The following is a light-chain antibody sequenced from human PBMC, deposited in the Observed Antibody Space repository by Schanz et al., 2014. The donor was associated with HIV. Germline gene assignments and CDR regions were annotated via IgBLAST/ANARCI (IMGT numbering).Light chain of an antibody. CDR1: SGDIGYY. CDR3: SSYSSTSTLGV. CDR2: EVT. Sequence: QSVLTQPPSASGSPGQSVTLSCTETSGDIGYYVSWYQQHPGKAPKLMIYEVTKRPLGVPNRFSGSKSGNTAFLTISGLQDDDEAEYFCSSYSSTSTLGVFGGGTKLTV. J-gene: IGLJ2*01. V-gene: IGLV2-18*02.